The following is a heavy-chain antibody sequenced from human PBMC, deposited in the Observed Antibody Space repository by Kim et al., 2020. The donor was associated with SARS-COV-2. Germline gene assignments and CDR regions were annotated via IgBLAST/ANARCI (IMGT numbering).Heavy chain of an antibody. Sequence: PSLTSRVTLSVDPSKNQFSLKLSSVTAADTAVYYCARGARIAAAGTRMDVWGQGTTVTVSS. CDR3: ARGARIAAAGTRMDV. J-gene: IGHJ6*02. D-gene: IGHD6-13*01. V-gene: IGHV4-34*01.